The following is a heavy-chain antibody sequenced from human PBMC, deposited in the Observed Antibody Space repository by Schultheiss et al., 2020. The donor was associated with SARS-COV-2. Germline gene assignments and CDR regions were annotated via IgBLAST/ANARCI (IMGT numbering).Heavy chain of an antibody. V-gene: IGHV4-31*03. CDR1: GGSISSGGYY. CDR3: ARGNYYDSSGYYFWFDP. J-gene: IGHJ5*02. D-gene: IGHD3-22*01. Sequence: SETLSLTCTVSGGSISSGGYYWSWIRQHPGKGLEWIGYIYYSGSTYYNPSLKSRVTISVDTSKNQFSLKLSSVTAADTAVYYCARGNYYDSSGYYFWFDPWGQGTLVTVSS. CDR2: IYYSGST.